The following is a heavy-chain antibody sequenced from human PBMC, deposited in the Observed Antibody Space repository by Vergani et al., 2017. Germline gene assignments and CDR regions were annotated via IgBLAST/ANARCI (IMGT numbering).Heavy chain of an antibody. Sequence: EVQLVESGGGLVQPGRSLRLSCAASGFTFDDYAMHWVRQAPGKGLEWVSGISWNSGSIGYADSVKGRFTISRDNAKNSLYLQMNSLRAEDTALYYCAKEVREGGYFDYWGQGTLVTVSS. CDR3: AKEVREGGYFDY. V-gene: IGHV3-9*01. J-gene: IGHJ4*02. CDR1: GFTFDDYA. CDR2: ISWNSGSI. D-gene: IGHD1-26*01.